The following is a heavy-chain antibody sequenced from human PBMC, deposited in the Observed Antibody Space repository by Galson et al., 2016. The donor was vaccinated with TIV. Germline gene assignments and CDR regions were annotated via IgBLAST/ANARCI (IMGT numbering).Heavy chain of an antibody. D-gene: IGHD2-2*01. Sequence: SLRLSCAASGFTFSSYAMSWVRQAPGKGLEWVSAISGSGGSTYYADSVKGRFTISSDDSKNTLYLQMNSLRAEDTAVYYWARSPCSSTSCRILSYYMDVWGKGTTVTVSS. CDR3: ARSPCSSTSCRILSYYMDV. J-gene: IGHJ6*03. V-gene: IGHV3-23*01. CDR2: ISGSGGST. CDR1: GFTFSSYA.